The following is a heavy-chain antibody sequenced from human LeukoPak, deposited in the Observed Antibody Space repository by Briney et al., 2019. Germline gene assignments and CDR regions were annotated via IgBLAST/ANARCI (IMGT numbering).Heavy chain of an antibody. Sequence: GGSLRLSCSASGFTFTDYSMSWVRQAPGKGLEWVSIISRVGTYIYYADSVKGRFTVSRDNAKSSLYLQMTSLRAEDTAVYFCAREGGDGDYYYYMDVWGKGTTVTVSS. CDR3: AREGGDGDYYYYMDV. J-gene: IGHJ6*03. CDR1: GFTFTDYS. CDR2: ISRVGTYI. D-gene: IGHD2-21*02. V-gene: IGHV3-21*01.